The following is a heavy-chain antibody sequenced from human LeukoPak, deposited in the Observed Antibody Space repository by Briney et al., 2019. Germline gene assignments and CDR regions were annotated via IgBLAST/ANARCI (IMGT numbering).Heavy chain of an antibody. CDR1: GGSISSISYY. Sequence: SETLSLTCTVSGGSISSISYYWGWIRQPPGKGLEWIGCIYYSGSTYYNPSLKSRVTISVDTSKNQFSLKLSSVTAADTAVYYCARPTSYYDILTGYSDRFGAFDIWGQGTMVTVSS. D-gene: IGHD3-9*01. CDR3: ARPTSYYDILTGYSDRFGAFDI. V-gene: IGHV4-39*01. CDR2: IYYSGST. J-gene: IGHJ3*02.